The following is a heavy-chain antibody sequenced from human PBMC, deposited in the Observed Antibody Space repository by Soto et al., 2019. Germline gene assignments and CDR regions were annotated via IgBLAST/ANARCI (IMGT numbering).Heavy chain of an antibody. CDR1: GYSFTSYW. Sequence: PGESLKISCKSSGYSFTSYWIGWVRPMPGKGLEWMGRIDTADSYTNYSPSFQGHVTISADKSIGTAYLQLYSLRASDTAMYFCAREVLSPTMPRGWLDPWGQGTLVTVSS. CDR2: IDTADSYT. CDR3: AREVLSPTMPRGWLDP. D-gene: IGHD2-2*01. V-gene: IGHV5-10-1*01. J-gene: IGHJ5*02.